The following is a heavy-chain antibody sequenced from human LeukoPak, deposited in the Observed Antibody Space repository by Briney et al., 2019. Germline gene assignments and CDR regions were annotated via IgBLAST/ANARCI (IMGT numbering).Heavy chain of an antibody. CDR2: ISYDGSNK. Sequence: GRSLRLSCAASGFTFSSYAMHWVRQAPGKGLEWVAVISYDGSNKYYADSVKGRFTISRDNSKNTLYLQMNSLRAEDTAVYYCARVPRYCSSTSCNDYWGQGTLVTVSS. D-gene: IGHD2-2*01. J-gene: IGHJ4*02. CDR3: ARVPRYCSSTSCNDY. CDR1: GFTFSSYA. V-gene: IGHV3-30-3*01.